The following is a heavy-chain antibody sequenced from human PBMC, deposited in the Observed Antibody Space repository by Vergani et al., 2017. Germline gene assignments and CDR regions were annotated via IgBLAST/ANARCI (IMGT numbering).Heavy chain of an antibody. Sequence: EVQLVESGGGLVKPGGSLRLSCAASGFTFSNAWMNWVRQAPGKGLEWVGRIKSKTDGGTTDYAAPVKGRVTISRDDSKNTLYLQMNSLKTEDTAVYYCTTSEVGATGVDYWGQGTLVTVSS. CDR2: IKSKTDGGTT. CDR3: TTSEVGATGVDY. D-gene: IGHD1-26*01. V-gene: IGHV3-15*07. CDR1: GFTFSNAW. J-gene: IGHJ4*02.